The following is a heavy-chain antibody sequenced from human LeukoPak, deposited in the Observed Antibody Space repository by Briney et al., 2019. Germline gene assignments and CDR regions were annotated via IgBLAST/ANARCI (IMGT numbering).Heavy chain of an antibody. CDR3: AREKQLPNWFDP. J-gene: IGHJ5*02. D-gene: IGHD6-13*01. V-gene: IGHV3-66*01. CDR2: IYSGGST. CDR1: GFTVSSNY. Sequence: GGSLRLSCAASGFTVSSNYMSWVRQAPGKGLERVSVIYSGGSTYYADSVKGRFTISRDNSKNTLYLQMNSLRAEDTAVYYCAREKQLPNWFDPWGQGTLVTVSS.